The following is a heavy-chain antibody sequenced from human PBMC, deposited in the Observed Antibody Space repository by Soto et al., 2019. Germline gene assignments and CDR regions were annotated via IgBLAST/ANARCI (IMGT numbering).Heavy chain of an antibody. J-gene: IGHJ5*02. Sequence: SETLSLTCTVYGGSFSDYYWTWIRQPPGKGLEWIGEINHSGSTNYNGSTNYNPSLRSRVTISVDTSKNQFSLKLSSVTAADTAVYYCARGIPYDSSGSRWFDPWGQGTLVTVSS. V-gene: IGHV4-34*09. CDR3: ARGIPYDSSGSRWFDP. CDR1: GGSFSDYY. CDR2: INHSGSTNYNGST. D-gene: IGHD3-22*01.